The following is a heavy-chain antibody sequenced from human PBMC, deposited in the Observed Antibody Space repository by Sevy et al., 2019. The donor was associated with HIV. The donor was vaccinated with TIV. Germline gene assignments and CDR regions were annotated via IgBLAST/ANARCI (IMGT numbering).Heavy chain of an antibody. Sequence: ASVKVSCKASGFTFTSSAMQWVRQARGQRLEWIGWIVVGSGNTNYAQKFQERVTITRDMSTSTAYMELSSLRSEDTAVYYCAADFANPPTYSMDVWGKGTTVTVSS. CDR3: AADFANPPTYSMDV. CDR2: IVVGSGNT. J-gene: IGHJ6*04. CDR1: GFTFTSSA. V-gene: IGHV1-58*02. D-gene: IGHD2-21*01.